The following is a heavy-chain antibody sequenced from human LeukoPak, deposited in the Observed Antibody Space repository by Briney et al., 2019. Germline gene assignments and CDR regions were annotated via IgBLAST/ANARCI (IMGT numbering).Heavy chain of an antibody. V-gene: IGHV3-30-3*01. J-gene: IGHJ4*02. CDR3: ARDLDVGGDKAMGTLGY. CDR2: ISYDGSTK. CDR1: GFTFSSYA. D-gene: IGHD5-18*01. Sequence: GRSLRLSCAASGFTFSSYAMNWVRQAPGQGLEWVALISYDGSTKYYTDSVRGRFTISRDNSKNTLYLQMSSLRAEDTAVHYCARDLDVGGDKAMGTLGYWGQGTLVTVSS.